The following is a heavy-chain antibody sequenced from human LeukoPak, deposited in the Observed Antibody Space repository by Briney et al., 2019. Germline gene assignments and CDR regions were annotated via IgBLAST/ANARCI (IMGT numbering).Heavy chain of an antibody. V-gene: IGHV4-38-2*01. J-gene: IGHJ6*03. Sequence: SETLSLTCAVSGYSISSAYYWGWIRQPPGKGLEWIGSIYHSGNTYYNPSLKSRLTISLDTSKNQFSLRLSSVTAADTAVYYCASSSSGGYYYYYMDVWGKGTTVTISS. CDR1: GYSISSAYY. D-gene: IGHD6-13*01. CDR3: ASSSSGGYYYYYMDV. CDR2: IYHSGNT.